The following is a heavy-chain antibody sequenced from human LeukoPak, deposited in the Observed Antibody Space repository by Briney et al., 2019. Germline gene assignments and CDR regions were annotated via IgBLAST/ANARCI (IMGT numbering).Heavy chain of an antibody. Sequence: GGSLRHSCAASGFTFNSYAMSWVRLAPGKGLEWVSTISRSDTSTYYADSVKGRFTISRDNSKNTLYLQMNNLRAEDTAVYYCAKAGIPMTAFNWFDPWGQGTLVTVSS. D-gene: IGHD3-3*01. CDR2: ISRSDTST. V-gene: IGHV3-23*01. J-gene: IGHJ5*02. CDR1: GFTFNSYA. CDR3: AKAGIPMTAFNWFDP.